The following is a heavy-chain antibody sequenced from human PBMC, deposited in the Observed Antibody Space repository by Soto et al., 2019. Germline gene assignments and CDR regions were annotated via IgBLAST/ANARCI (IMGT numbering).Heavy chain of an antibody. Sequence: QVQLVQSGAEVKKPGSSVRVSCKASGGTFSSYAITWVRQAPGQGLEWMGGIIPIFGTANYAQKFQGRVRIAGDESTNTAYMELSSLRSQDTAVYYCARDYYDSSGSHYFDPWGQGTLVTVSS. CDR1: GGTFSSYA. V-gene: IGHV1-69*01. CDR2: IIPIFGTA. J-gene: IGHJ5*02. CDR3: ARDYYDSSGSHYFDP. D-gene: IGHD3-22*01.